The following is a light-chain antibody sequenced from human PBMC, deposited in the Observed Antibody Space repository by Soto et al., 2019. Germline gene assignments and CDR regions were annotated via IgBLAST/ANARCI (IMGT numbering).Light chain of an antibody. Sequence: QSALTQPASLSGSPGQSITISCAGTSSDVGAYDFVSWYQHHPGKAPKLVIYDVTNRPSGVSNRFSGSKSGNTASLTISGLQDEDEADYYCSSYTTRSTWVFGGGTKLTVL. J-gene: IGLJ3*02. CDR1: SSDVGAYDF. CDR2: DVT. V-gene: IGLV2-14*03. CDR3: SSYTTRSTWV.